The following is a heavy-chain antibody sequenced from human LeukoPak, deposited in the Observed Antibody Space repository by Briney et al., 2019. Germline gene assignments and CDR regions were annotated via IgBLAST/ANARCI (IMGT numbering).Heavy chain of an antibody. CDR1: GFTFSSYG. CDR3: ARTYCGGDCYRAYFDY. V-gene: IGHV3-33*01. Sequence: GGSLRLSCAASGFTFSSYGIHWVRQAPGKGLQWVAVIWYDGSNKYYADSVKGRFTISRDNSKNTLYLQMNSLRAEDTAVYYCARTYCGGDCYRAYFDYWGQGTLVTVSS. D-gene: IGHD2-21*02. CDR2: IWYDGSNK. J-gene: IGHJ4*02.